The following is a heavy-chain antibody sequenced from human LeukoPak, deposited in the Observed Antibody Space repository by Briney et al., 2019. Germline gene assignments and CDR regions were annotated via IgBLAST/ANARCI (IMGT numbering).Heavy chain of an antibody. CDR3: AKDAPGYSSGWY. CDR2: ISYDGSNK. Sequence: GRSLRLSCAASGFTFSSYGMHWVRQAPGKGLEWGAVISYDGSNKYYADSVKGRFTISRDNSKNTLYLQMNSLRAEDTAVYYCAKDAPGYSSGWYWGQGTLVTVSS. D-gene: IGHD6-19*01. V-gene: IGHV3-30*18. CDR1: GFTFSSYG. J-gene: IGHJ4*02.